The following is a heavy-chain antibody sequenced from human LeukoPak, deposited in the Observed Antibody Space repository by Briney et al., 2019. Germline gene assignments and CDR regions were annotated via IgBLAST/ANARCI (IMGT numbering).Heavy chain of an antibody. V-gene: IGHV1-69*05. J-gene: IGHJ4*02. CDR3: ARATYYDFWSGRYYFDY. CDR2: IIPIFGTA. D-gene: IGHD3-3*01. Sequence: SVTVSCKASVGTFSSYAISWVRQAPGQGLEWMGGIIPIFGTANYAQKFQGRVTITTDESTSTAYMELSSLRSEDTAVYYCARATYYDFWSGRYYFDYWGQGTLVTVSS. CDR1: VGTFSSYA.